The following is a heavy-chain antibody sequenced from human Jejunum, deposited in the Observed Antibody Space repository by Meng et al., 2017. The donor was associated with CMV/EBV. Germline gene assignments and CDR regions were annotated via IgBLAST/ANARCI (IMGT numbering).Heavy chain of an antibody. CDR2: IWSDGRAT. CDR1: GFRFSDYG. J-gene: IGHJ5*02. Sequence: VSGFRFSDYGFPWVRQSPGKGLEWVADIWSDGRATYYADSVSGRFTISRDDSRSTLYLQTNSLRAEDTAVYYCARDLAVGRIWFDPWGQGTLVTVSS. D-gene: IGHD6-19*01. V-gene: IGHV3-33*01. CDR3: ARDLAVGRIWFDP.